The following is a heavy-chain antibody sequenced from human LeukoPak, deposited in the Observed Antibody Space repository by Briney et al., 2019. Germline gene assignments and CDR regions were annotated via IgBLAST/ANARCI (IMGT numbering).Heavy chain of an antibody. CDR3: ARDTYDILTGYYKWAFDI. D-gene: IGHD3-9*01. CDR1: GFTFSSYT. CDR2: ISRSSSYI. Sequence: GGSLRLSCAASGFTFSSYTMNWVRQAPGKGLEWVSSISRSSSYIYYADSVKGRFTISRDNAKNSLYLQMNSLRAEDTAVYYCARDTYDILTGYYKWAFDIWGQGTMVTGSS. J-gene: IGHJ3*02. V-gene: IGHV3-21*06.